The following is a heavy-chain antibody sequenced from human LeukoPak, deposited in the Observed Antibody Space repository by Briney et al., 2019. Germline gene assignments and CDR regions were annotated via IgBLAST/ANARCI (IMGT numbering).Heavy chain of an antibody. CDR1: DYTFTAYS. J-gene: IGHJ4*03. V-gene: IGHV1-2*02. CDR2: INPKSGGT. Sequence: ASVKVSCKASDYTFTAYSMHWVRQAPGQGLELMGWINPKSGGTNYAQKFQGRVTLTRDTSISTAYMELSRLRSDDTAVYYCATVDYDSTVYYPDYWGQGTTVTVSS. D-gene: IGHD3-22*01. CDR3: ATVDYDSTVYYPDY.